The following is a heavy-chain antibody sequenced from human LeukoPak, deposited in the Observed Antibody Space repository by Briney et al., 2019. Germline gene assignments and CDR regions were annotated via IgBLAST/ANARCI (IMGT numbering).Heavy chain of an antibody. V-gene: IGHV1-18*01. CDR3: ARDLGYCSTSVCQRNCFEP. CDR2: INTYNADT. D-gene: IGHD2-8*01. Sequence: ASVKVSCKASGYSFTSHGISWVRLAPGQGLEWMGWINTYNADTNYAQKFQDRVTMTIDTSTTTAYMELRSLRSDDTALYYCARDLGYCSTSVCQRNCFEPWGQGTLVTVSS. J-gene: IGHJ5*02. CDR1: GYSFTSHG.